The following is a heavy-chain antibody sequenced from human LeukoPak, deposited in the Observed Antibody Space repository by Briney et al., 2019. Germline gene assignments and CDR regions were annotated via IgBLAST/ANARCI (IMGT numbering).Heavy chain of an antibody. Sequence: GGSLRLSCAASGFTFSTYSMNWVRRAPGKGLEWVSYISSSGNTIYYADSVKGRFTISRDNAKNSLYLQVNSLRAEDTAVYYCARDDSSGYFYDYWGQGTLVTVSS. CDR1: GFTFSTYS. CDR3: ARDDSSGYFYDY. J-gene: IGHJ4*02. CDR2: ISSSGNTI. D-gene: IGHD3-22*01. V-gene: IGHV3-48*04.